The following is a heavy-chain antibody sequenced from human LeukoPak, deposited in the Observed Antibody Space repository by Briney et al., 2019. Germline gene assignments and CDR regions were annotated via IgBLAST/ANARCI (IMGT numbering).Heavy chain of an antibody. CDR3: ARLLGPNRALDF. J-gene: IGHJ4*02. Sequence: GESLKISCKGSGYSFTNYWIGWVRRMPGKGLDWMGIIYPGDSDDTTYSSSFQGLVTFSADNSISTAYLQWSSLQASDTAIYYCARLLGPNRALDFWGQGTLVTVS. CDR1: GYSFTNYW. D-gene: IGHD2/OR15-2a*01. CDR2: IYPGDSDDT. V-gene: IGHV5-51*01.